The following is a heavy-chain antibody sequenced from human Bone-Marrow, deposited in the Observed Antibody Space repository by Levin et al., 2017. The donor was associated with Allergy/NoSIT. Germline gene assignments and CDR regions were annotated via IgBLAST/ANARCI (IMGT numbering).Heavy chain of an antibody. V-gene: IGHV3-9*01. Sequence: SLKISCAASGFTFDDYAMHWVRQAPGKGLEWVSGISWNSGSIGYADSVKGRFTISRDNAKNSLYLQMNSLRAEDTALYYCAKGKGQQLDYYGMDVWGQGTTVTVSS. CDR2: ISWNSGSI. J-gene: IGHJ6*02. D-gene: IGHD6-13*01. CDR3: AKGKGQQLDYYGMDV. CDR1: GFTFDDYA.